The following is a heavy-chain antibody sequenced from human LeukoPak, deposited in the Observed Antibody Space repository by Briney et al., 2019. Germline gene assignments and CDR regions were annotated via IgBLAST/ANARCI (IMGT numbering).Heavy chain of an antibody. CDR1: GFTFSSYS. CDR2: ISSSSSYI. J-gene: IGHJ4*02. CDR3: ARGPRGYSGYDFTFLDY. Sequence: GGSLRLSCAASGFTFSSYSMNWVRQAPGKGLEWVSSISSSSSYIYYADSVKGRFTISRDNAKNTLYVQMNSLRAEDTAVYYCARGPRGYSGYDFTFLDYWGQGTLVTVSS. D-gene: IGHD5-12*01. V-gene: IGHV3-21*01.